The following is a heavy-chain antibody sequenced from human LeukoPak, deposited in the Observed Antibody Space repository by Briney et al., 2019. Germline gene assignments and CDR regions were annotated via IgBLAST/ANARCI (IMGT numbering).Heavy chain of an antibody. CDR2: ISSGGDST. CDR3: AELGITMIGGV. V-gene: IGHV3-64*01. CDR1: GFTFSSYS. D-gene: IGHD3-10*02. J-gene: IGHJ6*04. Sequence: PGGSLRLSCAASGFTFSSYSMHWVRQAPGKGLEYVSAISSGGDSTYYVNSVKGRFTISRDNSKNSLYLQMNSLRAEDTAVYYCAELGITMIGGVWGKGTTVTISS.